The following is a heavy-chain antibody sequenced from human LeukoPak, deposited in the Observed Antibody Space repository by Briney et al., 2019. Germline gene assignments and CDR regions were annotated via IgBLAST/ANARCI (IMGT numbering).Heavy chain of an antibody. J-gene: IGHJ4*02. Sequence: SVKVSCKASGGTFTSYAISWVRQAPGQGLEWMGGIIPIFGTANYAQKFQGRVTITADESTSTAYVELSSLRSEDTAVYYCAREGYPGFDYWGQGTLVTVSS. D-gene: IGHD3-16*02. CDR2: IIPIFGTA. V-gene: IGHV1-69*13. CDR1: GGTFTSYA. CDR3: AREGYPGFDY.